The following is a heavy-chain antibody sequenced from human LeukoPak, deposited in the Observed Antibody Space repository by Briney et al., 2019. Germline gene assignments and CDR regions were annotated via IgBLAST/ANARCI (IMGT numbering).Heavy chain of an antibody. CDR2: IKPDGSAE. D-gene: IGHD3-16*01. CDR1: GFTFSSNW. Sequence: GGSLRLSCATSGFTFSSNWMSWVRHVPGRGLDWVANIKPDGSAEYYAASVKGRFTVSRDNAENSLYLQMNSLRVEDTAIYYCARKRRFGNYYYYGMDVWGQGTTVTVSS. CDR3: ARKRRFGNYYYYGMDV. V-gene: IGHV3-7*01. J-gene: IGHJ6*02.